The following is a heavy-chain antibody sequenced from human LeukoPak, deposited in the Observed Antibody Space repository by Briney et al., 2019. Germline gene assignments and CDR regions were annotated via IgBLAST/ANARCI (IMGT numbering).Heavy chain of an antibody. Sequence: SETLSLTCTVSGGSISSSSYYWGWIRQPPGKGLEWIGSIYYSGSTYYNPSLKSRVTISVDTSKNQFSLKLNSVTAADTAVYYCARQKWELLPATYYYYMDVWGKGTTVTISS. CDR1: GGSISSSSYY. J-gene: IGHJ6*03. CDR2: IYYSGST. D-gene: IGHD1-26*01. CDR3: ARQKWELLPATYYYYMDV. V-gene: IGHV4-39*01.